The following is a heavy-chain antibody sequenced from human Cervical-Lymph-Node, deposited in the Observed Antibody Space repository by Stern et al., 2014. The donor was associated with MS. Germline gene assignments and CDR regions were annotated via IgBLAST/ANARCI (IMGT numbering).Heavy chain of an antibody. V-gene: IGHV1-69*01. CDR1: GGTFSSSD. J-gene: IGHJ4*02. CDR2: IIPIIGTA. Sequence: VQLVESGAEVQKPGSSVKVSCRASGGTFSSSDISWVRQAPGQGLEWMGVIIPIIGTATYAQKYQGRVTITADESTSTAYMERSSLRSEDTAIYYCALGGFGHYFEYWGQGTLVTVSS. CDR3: ALGGFGHYFEY. D-gene: IGHD3-10*01.